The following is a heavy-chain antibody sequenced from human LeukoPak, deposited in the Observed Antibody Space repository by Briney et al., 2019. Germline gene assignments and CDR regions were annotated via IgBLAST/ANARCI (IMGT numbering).Heavy chain of an antibody. CDR1: GYTFTSYG. D-gene: IGHD6-13*01. J-gene: IGHJ6*02. CDR3: ARGSGYSIKGYYYYYGMDV. V-gene: IGHV1-18*01. CDR2: ISAYNGNT. Sequence: ASVKGSCKASGYTFTSYGISWVRQAPGQGLEWMGWISAYNGNTNYAQKLQGRVTMTTDTSTSTAYMELRSLRSDDTAVYYCARGSGYSIKGYYYYYGMDVWGQGTTVTVSS.